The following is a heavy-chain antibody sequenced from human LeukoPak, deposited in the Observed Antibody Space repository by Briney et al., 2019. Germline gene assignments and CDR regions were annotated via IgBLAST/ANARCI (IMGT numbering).Heavy chain of an antibody. CDR3: TRPHDY. CDR1: RFTFGDYT. V-gene: IGHV3-49*04. Sequence: HSGGSLRLSCTASRFTFGDYTTSWVRQAPGKGLEWVGFIRSKAYGGTTEYAASVKGRFTISRDDSKSIAYLQMNSLKSEDTAVYYCTRPHDYWGQGTLVTVSS. J-gene: IGHJ4*02. CDR2: IRSKAYGGTT.